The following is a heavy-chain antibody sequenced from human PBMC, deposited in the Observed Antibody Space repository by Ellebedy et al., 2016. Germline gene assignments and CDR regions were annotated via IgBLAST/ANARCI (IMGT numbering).Heavy chain of an antibody. J-gene: IGHJ6*02. CDR2: ISYDGSNK. V-gene: IGHV3-30-3*01. Sequence: GESLKISCAASGFTFSSYAMHWVRQAPGKGLEWVAVISYDGSNKYYADSVKGRFTISRDNSKNTLYLQMNSLRAEDTAVYYCARDTANVDTDYYYGMDVWGQGTTVTVSS. CDR3: ARDTANVDTDYYYGMDV. CDR1: GFTFSSYA. D-gene: IGHD5-18*01.